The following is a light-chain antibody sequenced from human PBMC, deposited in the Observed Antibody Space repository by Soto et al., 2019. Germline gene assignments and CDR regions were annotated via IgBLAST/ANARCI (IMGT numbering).Light chain of an antibody. CDR1: QTISSW. CDR2: KAS. Sequence: DIQMTQSPSTLSGSVGYRFTITCRASQTISSWLAWYQQKPGKAPKLLIYKASTLKSGVPSSFSGSGSGTEFTLTISSLQPDDFATYYCQHYNSYSEAFGQGTTVDIK. CDR3: QHYNSYSEA. V-gene: IGKV1-5*03. J-gene: IGKJ1*01.